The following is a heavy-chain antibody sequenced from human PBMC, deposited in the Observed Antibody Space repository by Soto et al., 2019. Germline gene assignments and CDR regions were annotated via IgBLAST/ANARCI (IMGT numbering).Heavy chain of an antibody. V-gene: IGHV3-7*01. D-gene: IGHD2-21*01. CDR2: IKQDGSEK. J-gene: IGHJ4*02. CDR1: GLSVSSYW. CDR3: ARDVDYFDY. Sequence: GDSLRLSYAASGLSVSSYWMSWVRQAPGKGLEWVANIKQDGSEKYYVDSVKGRFTISRDNAKNSLYLQMNSLRAEDTAVYYCARDVDYFDYWGQGT.